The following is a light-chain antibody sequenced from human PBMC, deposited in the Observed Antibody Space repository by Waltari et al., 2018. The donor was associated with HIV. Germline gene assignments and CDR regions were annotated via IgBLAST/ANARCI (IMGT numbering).Light chain of an antibody. CDR1: ALVKQY. Sequence: SFELTQPPSVSVSPGQTARITCSGDALVKQYTYWYQQKPGQAPVVVIYKDTERPSGIPGRFSGSSSGTTVTLTISGVQSEDEADYYCQSADTGGTRVFGPGTKVTVL. V-gene: IGLV3-25*03. J-gene: IGLJ1*01. CDR3: QSADTGGTRV. CDR2: KDT.